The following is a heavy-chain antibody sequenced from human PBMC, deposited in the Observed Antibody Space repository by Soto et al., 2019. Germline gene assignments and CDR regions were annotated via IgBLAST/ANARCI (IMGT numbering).Heavy chain of an antibody. V-gene: IGHV1-18*01. CDR3: AREGRYSYGQHYYYYYGMDV. J-gene: IGHJ6*02. Sequence: QVQLVQSGAEVKKPGASVKVSCKASGYTFTSYGISWVRQAPGQGLEWMGWISAYNGNTNYAQKLQGRVTMTTDTSKSTAYMELRSLRSDDTAVYYCAREGRYSYGQHYYYYYGMDVWGQGTTVTVSS. CDR2: ISAYNGNT. D-gene: IGHD5-18*01. CDR1: GYTFTSYG.